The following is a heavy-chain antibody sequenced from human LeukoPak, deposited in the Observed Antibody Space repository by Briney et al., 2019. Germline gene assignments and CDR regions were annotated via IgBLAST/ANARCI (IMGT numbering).Heavy chain of an antibody. J-gene: IGHJ6*01. D-gene: IGHD6-13*01. CDR3: ARGEIAARYYYYGMDV. Sequence: SQTLSLICTVSGGSISSGSYYWSWIRQPAGKGLEWIGRIYTSGSTNYNPSLKSRVTISVDTSKNQFSPKLSSVTAADTAVYYCARGEIAARYYYYGMDVWGQGTTVTVSS. CDR1: GGSISSGSYY. V-gene: IGHV4-61*02. CDR2: IYTSGST.